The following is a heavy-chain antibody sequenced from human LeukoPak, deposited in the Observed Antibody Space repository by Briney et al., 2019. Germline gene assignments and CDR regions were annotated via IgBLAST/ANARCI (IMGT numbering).Heavy chain of an antibody. V-gene: IGHV3-48*04. Sequence: GGSLRLSCAASGFTFGPYTMNWVRQAPGKGLEWVSYISSSSDTIYYADSVKGRFTISRDNGKNSLYLQMDSLRAEDTAVYYCASGMRVGPNIWGQGTLVTVSS. D-gene: IGHD1-26*01. CDR1: GFTFGPYT. CDR2: ISSSSDTI. J-gene: IGHJ4*02. CDR3: ASGMRVGPNI.